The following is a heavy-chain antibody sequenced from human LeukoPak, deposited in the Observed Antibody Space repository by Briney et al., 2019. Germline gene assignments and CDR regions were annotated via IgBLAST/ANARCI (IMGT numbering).Heavy chain of an antibody. D-gene: IGHD1-26*01. Sequence: GGSLRLSCAASGFTFSSYGMHWVRQAPGKGLEWVAVISYDGGNKYYADSVKGRFTISRDNSKNTLYLQMNSLRAEDTAVYYCAKDSSGSLDYWGQGTLVTVSS. V-gene: IGHV3-30*18. CDR1: GFTFSSYG. J-gene: IGHJ4*02. CDR2: ISYDGGNK. CDR3: AKDSSGSLDY.